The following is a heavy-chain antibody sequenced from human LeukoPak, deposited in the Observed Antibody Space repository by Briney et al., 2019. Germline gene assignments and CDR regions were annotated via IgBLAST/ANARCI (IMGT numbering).Heavy chain of an antibody. CDR2: ISYDGSSR. Sequence: PERSLTLSCVASGSTFSTYAMQCVRQAPGKGLEWVAFISYDGSSRYYADSVNGRFTISRDNSKNTLYLQMNSLRTEATAVYYCARDILAVASSDYWGQGTLVTVSS. J-gene: IGHJ4*02. V-gene: IGHV3-30-3*01. D-gene: IGHD6-19*01. CDR3: ARDILAVASSDY. CDR1: GSTFSTYA.